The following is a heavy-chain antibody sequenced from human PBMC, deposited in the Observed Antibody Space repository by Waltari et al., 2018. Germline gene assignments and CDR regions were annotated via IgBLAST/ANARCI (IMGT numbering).Heavy chain of an antibody. V-gene: IGHV4-59*01. CDR2: IYYSGST. Sequence: QVQLQESGPGLVKPSETLSLTCTVSGGSISSYYWSWLRQPPGKGLEWIGYIYYSGSTNYNPSLKSRVTISVDTSKNQFSLKLSSVTAADTAVYYCARKASGSSWSLRAFDIWGQGTMVTVSS. D-gene: IGHD6-13*01. CDR3: ARKASGSSWSLRAFDI. CDR1: GGSISSYY. J-gene: IGHJ3*02.